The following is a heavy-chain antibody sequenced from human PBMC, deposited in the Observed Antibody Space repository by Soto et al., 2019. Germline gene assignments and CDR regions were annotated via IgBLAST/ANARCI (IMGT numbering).Heavy chain of an antibody. D-gene: IGHD3-22*01. V-gene: IGHV4-4*02. Sequence: SETLSLTCAVSGGSISSSNWWSWVRQPPGKGLEWIGEIYHSGSTNYNPSLKSRVTISVDKSKNQFSLKLSSVTAADTAVYYCASRKVVVKYYFDYWGQGTLVTVSS. CDR2: IYHSGST. CDR3: ASRKVVVKYYFDY. J-gene: IGHJ4*02. CDR1: GGSISSSNW.